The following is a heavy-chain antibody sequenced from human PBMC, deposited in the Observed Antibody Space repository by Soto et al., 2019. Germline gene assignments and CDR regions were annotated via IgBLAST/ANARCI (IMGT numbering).Heavy chain of an antibody. J-gene: IGHJ6*02. CDR2: IDLRGTAI. CDR3: ARGHYGLDV. V-gene: IGHV3-11*01. Sequence: QVQLVESGGGLVKPGGSLRLSCAASGFTFSDHYMTWIRQAPGKGLEWVSYIDLRGTAIYYADSVKGRFTISRDNAKNSLYLQMYSLGVEDTAVYYCARGHYGLDVWGQGTTVTVSS. CDR1: GFTFSDHY.